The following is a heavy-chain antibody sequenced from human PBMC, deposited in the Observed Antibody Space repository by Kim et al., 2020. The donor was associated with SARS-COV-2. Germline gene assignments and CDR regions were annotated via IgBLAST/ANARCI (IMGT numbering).Heavy chain of an antibody. D-gene: IGHD3-10*01. Sequence: GGSLRLSCVASGFTFSTYGMHWVRQAPGKGLEWVAVISYDGNNKYYADSVKGRFTISRDKSKNTLYLQMNSLRAEDTAVYYCARDFSDYGSGTYYLFYYYYYGMDVWGQGTTVTVSS. CDR1: GFTFSTYG. J-gene: IGHJ6*02. V-gene: IGHV3-33*05. CDR2: ISYDGNNK. CDR3: ARDFSDYGSGTYYLFYYYYYGMDV.